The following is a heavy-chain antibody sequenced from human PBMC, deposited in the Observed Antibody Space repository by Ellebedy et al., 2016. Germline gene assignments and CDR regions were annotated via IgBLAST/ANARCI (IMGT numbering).Heavy chain of an antibody. CDR2: ISWDGGST. CDR3: ATGERNDGDAFDI. Sequence: GESLKISXAASGFTFDDYTMHWVRQAPGKGLEWVSLISWDGGSTYYADSVKGRFTISRDNSKNSLYLQMNSLRTEDTALYYCATGERNDGDAFDIWGQGTMVTVSS. CDR1: GFTFDDYT. D-gene: IGHD1-1*01. V-gene: IGHV3-43*01. J-gene: IGHJ3*02.